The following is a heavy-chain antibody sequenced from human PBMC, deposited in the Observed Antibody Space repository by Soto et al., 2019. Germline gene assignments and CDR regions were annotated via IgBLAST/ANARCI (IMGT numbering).Heavy chain of an antibody. D-gene: IGHD2-15*01. V-gene: IGHV1-46*01. Sequence: QVQLVQSGAEVKKPGASVKVSCKASGYTFTSYYMHWVRQAPGQGLEWMGIINPSGGSTSYAQKFQGRVTMTRDTSTSTVDMELSSLRSEDTAVYYCARDAGGYCSGGSCYSGSDYYYYGMDVWGQGTTVTVSS. CDR3: ARDAGGYCSGGSCYSGSDYYYYGMDV. J-gene: IGHJ6*02. CDR2: INPSGGST. CDR1: GYTFTSYY.